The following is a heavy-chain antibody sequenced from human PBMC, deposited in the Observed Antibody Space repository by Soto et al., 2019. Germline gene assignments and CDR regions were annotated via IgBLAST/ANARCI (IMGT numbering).Heavy chain of an antibody. D-gene: IGHD5-18*01. CDR1: GFTVSSNY. Sequence: PGGSLRLSCAASGFTVSSNYMSWVRQAPGKGLEWVSVIYSGGSTYYADSVKGRFTISRDNSKNTLYLQMNSLRAEDTAVYYCARTSMQSRGYSYGHGGMDVWGQGTTVTVSS. V-gene: IGHV3-66*01. CDR3: ARTSMQSRGYSYGHGGMDV. J-gene: IGHJ6*02. CDR2: IYSGGST.